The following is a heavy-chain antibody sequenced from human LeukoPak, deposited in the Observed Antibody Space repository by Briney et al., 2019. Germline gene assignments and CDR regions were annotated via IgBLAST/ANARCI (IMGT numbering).Heavy chain of an antibody. Sequence: SGPTLVKPTQTLTLTCTFSGFSLSTSGVGVGWIRQPPGKALEWLALIYWDDDKRYSPSLKSRLTITKDTSKNQVVLTMTNMDPVDTATYYCAHRAQASDFWSGYYNNWFDPWGQGTLVTVSS. CDR3: AHRAQASDFWSGYYNNWFDP. D-gene: IGHD3-3*01. J-gene: IGHJ5*02. V-gene: IGHV2-5*02. CDR2: IYWDDDK. CDR1: GFSLSTSGVG.